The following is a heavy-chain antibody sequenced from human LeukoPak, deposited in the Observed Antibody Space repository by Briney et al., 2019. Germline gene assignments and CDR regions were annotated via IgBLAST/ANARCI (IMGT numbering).Heavy chain of an antibody. V-gene: IGHV4-59*08. Sequence: PSETLSLTCTVSGGSISSYYWSWIRQPPGKGLEWIGYIYYSGSTNYYPSLKSRVTISVDTSKNQFSLKLSSVTAADTAVYYCARGYGDPTYGMDVWGQGTTVTVSS. D-gene: IGHD4-17*01. J-gene: IGHJ6*02. CDR3: ARGYGDPTYGMDV. CDR2: IYYSGST. CDR1: GGSISSYY.